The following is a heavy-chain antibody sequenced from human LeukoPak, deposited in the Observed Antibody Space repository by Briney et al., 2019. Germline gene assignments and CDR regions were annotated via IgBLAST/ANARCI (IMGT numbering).Heavy chain of an antibody. D-gene: IGHD6-13*01. Sequence: PGGSLRLSCAASGFTFSNYAMNWVRQAPGKGLEWVSGISNTGGSTHYADSVKGRFTISRDNSMNTLYLQMNSLRAEDTAVYYRAKGWYYYYMDVWGKGTTVTVSS. V-gene: IGHV3-23*01. CDR1: GFTFSNYA. CDR3: AKGWYYYYMDV. J-gene: IGHJ6*03. CDR2: ISNTGGST.